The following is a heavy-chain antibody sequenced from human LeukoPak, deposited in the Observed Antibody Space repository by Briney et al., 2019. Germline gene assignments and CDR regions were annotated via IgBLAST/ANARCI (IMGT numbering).Heavy chain of an antibody. J-gene: IGHJ4*02. V-gene: IGHV3-53*01. CDR3: ERVSMSQY. CDR1: GFTFSRHN. Sequence: GGSLRLSCAASGFTFSRHNMNWVRQAPGKGLEWVSVIYSGDRTYYADSVKGRFTISRDGSKNTLSLQMNNLRVEDTAVYYCERVSMSQYWGQGTLVTVSS. CDR2: IYSGDRT. D-gene: IGHD5/OR15-5a*01.